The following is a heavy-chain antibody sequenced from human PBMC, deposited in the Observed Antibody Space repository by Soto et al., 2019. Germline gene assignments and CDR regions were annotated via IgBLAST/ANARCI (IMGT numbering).Heavy chain of an antibody. J-gene: IGHJ3*02. CDR1: GGSISSGDYY. CDR2: IYYSGST. D-gene: IGHD6-13*01. Sequence: SETLSLTCTVSGGSISSGDYYWSWIRQHPGKGLEWIGYIYYSGSTYYNPSLKSRVTISVDTSKNQFSLKLSSVTAADTAVYYCARRYSSAFEIWGKGTMVTVAS. V-gene: IGHV4-30-4*08. CDR3: ARRYSSAFEI.